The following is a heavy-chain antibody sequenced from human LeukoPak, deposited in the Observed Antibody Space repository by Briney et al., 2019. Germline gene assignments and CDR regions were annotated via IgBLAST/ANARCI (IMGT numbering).Heavy chain of an antibody. D-gene: IGHD6-19*01. J-gene: IGHJ4*02. CDR1: GFTVSSNY. V-gene: IGHV3-53*01. CDR3: ARVVSYSRGWYHFGY. Sequence: GGSLRLSCAASGFTVSSNYMSWVRQAPGKGLEWVSVTYSGGSTYYADSVKGRFTISRDNSKNTLYLQMNSLRAEDTAVYYCARVVSYSRGWYHFGYGGQGTLVTVSS. CDR2: TYSGGST.